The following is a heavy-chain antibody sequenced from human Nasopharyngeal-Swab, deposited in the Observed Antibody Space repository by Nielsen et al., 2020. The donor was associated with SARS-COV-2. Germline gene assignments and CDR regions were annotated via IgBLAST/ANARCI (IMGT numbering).Heavy chain of an antibody. CDR3: GRAGSYRIDY. CDR1: GFTFSSYW. Sequence: GGSLRLSCVASGFTFSSYWMQWVRQPPGKGLEWVARINSDGRTKDHADSLQSRFTIARDNAKNEVYLQLNGLRDEDTAVYYCGRAGSYRIDYWGQGTLVTVSS. D-gene: IGHD1-14*01. J-gene: IGHJ4*02. V-gene: IGHV3-74*01. CDR2: INSDGRTK.